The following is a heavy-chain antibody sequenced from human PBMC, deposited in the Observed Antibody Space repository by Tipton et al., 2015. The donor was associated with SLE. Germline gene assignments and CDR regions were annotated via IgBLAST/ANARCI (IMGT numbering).Heavy chain of an antibody. CDR2: IRSKAYGGTT. CDR1: GFTFGDYA. CDR3: SRERDRGYDLESSDY. Sequence: SLRLSCTASGFTFGDYAMSWVRQAPGKGLEWVSFIRSKAYGGTTEYAASVNGRFTISRDDSTSIAYLQMNSLKTEDTAVYYCSRERDRGYDLESSDYWGQGTLVTVSS. J-gene: IGHJ4*02. D-gene: IGHD5-12*01. V-gene: IGHV3-49*04.